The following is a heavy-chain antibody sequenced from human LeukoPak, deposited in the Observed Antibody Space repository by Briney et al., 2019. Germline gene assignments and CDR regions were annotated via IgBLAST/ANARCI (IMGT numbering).Heavy chain of an antibody. CDR2: IYSGGSI. V-gene: IGHV3-53*01. D-gene: IGHD2-2*02. J-gene: IGHJ4*02. CDR1: GFNFRSYW. Sequence: GGSLRLSCATSGFNFRSYWMSWVRQAPGKGLEWVSAIYSGGSIYYADSVKGRFTISRDNSKNTLYLQMHSLGAEDTAVYYCARHRYISTRDFEYWGQGTLVTVSS. CDR3: ARHRYISTRDFEY.